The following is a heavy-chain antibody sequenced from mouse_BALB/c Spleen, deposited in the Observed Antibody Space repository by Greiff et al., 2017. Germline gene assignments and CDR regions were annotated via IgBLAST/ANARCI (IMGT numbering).Heavy chain of an antibody. V-gene: IGHV5-12-2*01. D-gene: IGHD2-3*01. Sequence: EVKVEESGGGLVQPGGSLKLSCAASGFTFSSYTMSWVRQTPEKRLEWVAYISNGGGSTYYPDTVKGRFTISRDNAKNTLYLQMSSLKSEDTAMYYCARPNDGYYGGLAYWGQGTLVTVSA. CDR3: ARPNDGYYGGLAY. CDR1: GFTFSSYT. CDR2: ISNGGGST. J-gene: IGHJ3*01.